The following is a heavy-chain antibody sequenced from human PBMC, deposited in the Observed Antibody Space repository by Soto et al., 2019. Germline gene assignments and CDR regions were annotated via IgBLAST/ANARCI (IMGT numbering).Heavy chain of an antibody. Sequence: QVQLQESGPGLVKPSETLSLTCTVSGDSIGSYYWSWIRQSPGLGLEWIGYIYYSGTTNYNPSLKSRVTISVDTSKNQFSLKLRSVTAADTAVYYCARDTGSFDFWGQGTLVTVSS. CDR1: GDSIGSYY. D-gene: IGHD1-1*01. CDR2: IYYSGTT. J-gene: IGHJ4*02. V-gene: IGHV4-59*01. CDR3: ARDTGSFDF.